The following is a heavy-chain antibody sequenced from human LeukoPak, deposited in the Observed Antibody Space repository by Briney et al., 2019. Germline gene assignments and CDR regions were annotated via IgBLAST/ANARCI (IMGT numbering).Heavy chain of an antibody. CDR3: ARQVDDSGWYQPIDY. D-gene: IGHD6-19*01. CDR1: GGSISSSSYY. CDR2: IYYSGST. J-gene: IGHJ4*02. Sequence: PSETLSLTCGVSGGSISSSSYYWGWIRQPPGKGLEWIGSIYYSGSTYYNPPLKSRVTISVDMSKNQFSLKLSSVTAADTAVYYCARQVDDSGWYQPIDYWGQGTLVTISS. V-gene: IGHV4-39*01.